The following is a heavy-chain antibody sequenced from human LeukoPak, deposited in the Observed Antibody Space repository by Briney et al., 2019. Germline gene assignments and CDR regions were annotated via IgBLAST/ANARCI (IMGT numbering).Heavy chain of an antibody. V-gene: IGHV4-61*02. Sequence: ASETLSLTCTVSGGTISSGSYYWSWIRQPAGKGLEWIGRIYTSGSTNYNPSLKSRVTISVDTSKNQFSLKLSSVTAADTAVYYCARGGITIFGVVITSEFDPWGQGTLVTVPS. CDR3: ARGGITIFGVVITSEFDP. J-gene: IGHJ5*02. CDR2: IYTSGST. CDR1: GGTISSGSYY. D-gene: IGHD3-3*01.